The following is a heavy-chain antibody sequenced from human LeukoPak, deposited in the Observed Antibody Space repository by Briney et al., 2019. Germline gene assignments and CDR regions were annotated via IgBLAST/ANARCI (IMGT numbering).Heavy chain of an antibody. V-gene: IGHV3-23*01. D-gene: IGHD5-24*01. Sequence: TGGSLRLSCAASGFTFSNAWMSWVRQAPGKGLEWVSSLSGSGRSTYYLDSVKGRFTISRDNSEYTLYLQMNSLRAEDTAVYYCAKGRGDGYKYPLLFDCWGQGTLVTVSS. CDR2: LSGSGRST. J-gene: IGHJ4*02. CDR1: GFTFSNAW. CDR3: AKGRGDGYKYPLLFDC.